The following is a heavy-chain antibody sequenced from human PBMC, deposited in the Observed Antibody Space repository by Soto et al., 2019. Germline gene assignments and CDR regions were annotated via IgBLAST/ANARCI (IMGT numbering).Heavy chain of an antibody. CDR3: ARTAEYCSGGSCQSNWFVP. CDR1: GGSISSGGYY. V-gene: IGHV4-31*03. CDR2: IYNSGST. J-gene: IGHJ5*02. Sequence: TLSLTCTVSGGSISSGGYYWSWIRQHPGKGLEWIGYIYNSGSTYYNPSLMSRVTISVDTSKNQFSLQLSSVTAADTAVYYCARTAEYCSGGSCQSNWFVPWSQGTPVTVSS. D-gene: IGHD2-15*01.